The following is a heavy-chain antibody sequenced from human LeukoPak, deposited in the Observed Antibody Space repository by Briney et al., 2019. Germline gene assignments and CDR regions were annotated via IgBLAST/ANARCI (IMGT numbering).Heavy chain of an antibody. J-gene: IGHJ5*02. CDR2: ISYDGSNK. CDR1: GFTFSSYA. D-gene: IGHD2-2*01. V-gene: IGHV3-30-3*01. CDR3: RGDRVQAARFPWSAP. Sequence: GRSLRLSCAASGFTFSSYAMHWVRQAPGKGLEWVAVISYDGSNKYYADSVKGRFTISRDNSKNTLYLQMNSLRAEDTAVYYCRGDRVQAARFPWSAPGGRGPLVTFS.